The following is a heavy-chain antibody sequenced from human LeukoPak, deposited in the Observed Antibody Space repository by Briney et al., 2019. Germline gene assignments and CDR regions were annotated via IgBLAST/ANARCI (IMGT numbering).Heavy chain of an antibody. Sequence: ASVKVSCKASGYTFTGYYMHWVRQAPGQGLEWMGWISAYDGNTNYAQKLQGRVTMTTDTSTSTAYMELRSLRSDDTAVYYCARVAYSKPFDYWGQGTLVTVSS. CDR2: ISAYDGNT. CDR3: ARVAYSKPFDY. J-gene: IGHJ4*02. D-gene: IGHD4-4*01. V-gene: IGHV1-18*04. CDR1: GYTFTGYY.